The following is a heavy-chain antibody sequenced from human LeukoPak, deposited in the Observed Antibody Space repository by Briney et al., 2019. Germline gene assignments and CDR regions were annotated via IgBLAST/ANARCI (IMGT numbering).Heavy chain of an antibody. J-gene: IGHJ4*02. CDR1: GFTFSSYA. CDR3: AKKDDSGSYAYFDS. Sequence: GGSLRLSCAASGFTFSSYAMSWVRQAPGKGLEWVSAISSSVTITFYADSVRGRFTISRDNSKSTLYLQMSGLRAEDTAVYYCAKKDDSGSYAYFDSGAREPWSPSPQ. V-gene: IGHV3-23*01. CDR2: ISSSVTIT. D-gene: IGHD3-10*01.